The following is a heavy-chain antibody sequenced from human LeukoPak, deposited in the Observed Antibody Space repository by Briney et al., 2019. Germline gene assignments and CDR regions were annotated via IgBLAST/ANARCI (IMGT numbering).Heavy chain of an antibody. CDR2: IIPIFATA. CDR3: ATIGTVVRGVSVSSSSGYYYYMDV. Sequence: GASVKVSCKASGGTFSTNAISWVRQAPGQGLEWMGGIIPIFATANYAQKFQGRVTITADESTSTVYMELSSLRSEDTAVYYCATIGTVVRGVSVSSSSGYYYYMDVWGKGTTVTISS. CDR1: GGTFSTNA. D-gene: IGHD3-10*01. J-gene: IGHJ6*03. V-gene: IGHV1-69*13.